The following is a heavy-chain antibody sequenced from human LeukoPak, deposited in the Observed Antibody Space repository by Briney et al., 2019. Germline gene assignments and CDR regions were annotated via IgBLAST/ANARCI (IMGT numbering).Heavy chain of an antibody. CDR3: ATMGDILTGYSDAFDI. V-gene: IGHV1-8*01. CDR1: GYTFTSYD. J-gene: IGHJ3*02. Sequence: ASVKVSCKASGYTFTSYDINWVRQATGQGLEWMGWMNPNSGNTGYAQKFQGRVTMTRNTSISTAYMELSSLRSEDTAVYYCATMGDILTGYSDAFDIWGQGTMVTVSS. CDR2: MNPNSGNT. D-gene: IGHD3-9*01.